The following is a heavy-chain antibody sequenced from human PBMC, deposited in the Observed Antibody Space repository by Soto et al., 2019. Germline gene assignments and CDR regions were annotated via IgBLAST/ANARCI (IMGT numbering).Heavy chain of an antibody. D-gene: IGHD3-9*01. CDR1: GFSLSTSGMC. CDR2: IDWDDDK. V-gene: IGHV2-70*01. Sequence: PTLVNPTQTLTLTCTFSGFSLSTSGMCVSWIRQPPGKALEWLALIDWDDDKYYSTSLKTRLTISKDTSKNQVVLTMTNMDPVDTATYYCARIRHYDILTGYYYNGMDVWGQGTTVTVSS. J-gene: IGHJ6*02. CDR3: ARIRHYDILTGYYYNGMDV.